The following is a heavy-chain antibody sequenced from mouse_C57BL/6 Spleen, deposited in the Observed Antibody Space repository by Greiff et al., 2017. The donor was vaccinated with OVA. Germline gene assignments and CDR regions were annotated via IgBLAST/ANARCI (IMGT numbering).Heavy chain of an antibody. D-gene: IGHD1-1*01. V-gene: IGHV1-52*01. CDR1: GYTFTSYW. J-gene: IGHJ2*01. CDR2: IDPSDSET. Sequence: QVQLQQPGAELVRPGSSVKLSCKASGYTFTSYWMHWVKQRPIQGLEWIGNIDPSDSETHYNQKFKDKATLTVDKSSSTAYMQLSSLTSEDSAVYYCARRYYGSSLGLDYWGQGTTLTVSS. CDR3: ARRYYGSSLGLDY.